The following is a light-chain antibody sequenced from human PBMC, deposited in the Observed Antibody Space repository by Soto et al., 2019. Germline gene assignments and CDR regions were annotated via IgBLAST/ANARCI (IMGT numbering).Light chain of an antibody. CDR3: PPWGPGIHYV. CDR1: SGHSSYA. Sequence: QPVLTQSPSASASLGASVKLTCTLSSGHSSYAIAWHQQQPEKGPRYLMKLNSDGSHSKGDGIPDRFSGSSSGAERYLTISCLPSEDEAHYYSPPWGPGIHYVFGTGTKLTVL. V-gene: IGLV4-69*01. J-gene: IGLJ1*01. CDR2: LNSDGSH.